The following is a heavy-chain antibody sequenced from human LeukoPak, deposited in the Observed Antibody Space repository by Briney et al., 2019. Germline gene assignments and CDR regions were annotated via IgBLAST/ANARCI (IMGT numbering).Heavy chain of an antibody. CDR2: ISASGGT. CDR3: ARSPHNSAWYEKWFDP. CDR1: GGSISTYY. J-gene: IGHJ5*02. D-gene: IGHD6-19*01. Sequence: SETLSLTCTVSGGSISTYYWSWIRQSPGKGLEWIADISASGGTNYNPSLESRVTVSIDSSKNQFSLTLSSVTAADTAVFYCARSPHNSAWYEKWFDPWGQGTLVTVSS. V-gene: IGHV4-4*08.